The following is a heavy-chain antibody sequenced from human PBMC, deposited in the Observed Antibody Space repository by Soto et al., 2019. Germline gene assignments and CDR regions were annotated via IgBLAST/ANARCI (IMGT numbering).Heavy chain of an antibody. CDR3: AKEQYSDFWSDYYYFDY. Sequence: EVQLLESGGGLVQPGGSLRLSCAASGFTFGSHAMIWVRQAPGKGLEWVSAISGSGGSAYYADSVKGRFTISRDNSINTLYLQMNSLRDEDTALYYCAKEQYSDFWSDYYYFDYWGQGTLVTVSS. CDR1: GFTFGSHA. CDR2: ISGSGGSA. V-gene: IGHV3-23*01. J-gene: IGHJ4*02. D-gene: IGHD3-3*01.